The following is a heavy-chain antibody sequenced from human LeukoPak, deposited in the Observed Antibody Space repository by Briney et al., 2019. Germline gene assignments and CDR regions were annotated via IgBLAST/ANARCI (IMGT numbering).Heavy chain of an antibody. J-gene: IGHJ4*02. CDR3: ARLGSGYDFDY. D-gene: IGHD5-12*01. CDR1: GGSISSGSYY. CDR2: IYTSGST. V-gene: IGHV4-61*02. Sequence: PSETLSLTCTVSGGSISSGSYYWSWIRQPAGKGLEWIGRIYTSGSTNYNPSLKSRVTISVDTSKNQFSLKLSSVTAADTAVYYCARLGSGYDFDYWGQGTLVTVSS.